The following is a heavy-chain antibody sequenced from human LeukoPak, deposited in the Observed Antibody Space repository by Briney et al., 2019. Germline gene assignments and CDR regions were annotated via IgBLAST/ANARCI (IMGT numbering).Heavy chain of an antibody. CDR2: INPSGGST. J-gene: IGHJ4*02. V-gene: IGHV1-46*01. D-gene: IGHD3-9*01. CDR3: AREAPGEIGRFEENDY. Sequence: GASVKVSCKASGYTFTSYYMHWVRQAPGQGLEWMGIINPSGGSTSYAQKFQGRVTMTRDMSTSTVYMELSSLRPEDTAVYYCAREAPGEIGRFEENDYWGQGTLVTVSS. CDR1: GYTFTSYY.